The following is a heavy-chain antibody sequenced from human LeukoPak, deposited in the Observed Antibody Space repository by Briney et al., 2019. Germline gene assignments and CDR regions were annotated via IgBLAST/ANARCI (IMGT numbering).Heavy chain of an antibody. Sequence: SQTLSLTCAISGDSVSSKSAAWNWIRQSPSGGLEWVGRTYYRSKWSNDYAASVKSRITVNPDTSKNRFSLQLSSVTPEDTAVYYCARSRGATFDYWGQGTLVTVSS. CDR2: TYYRSKWSN. CDR1: GDSVSSKSAA. V-gene: IGHV6-1*01. D-gene: IGHD4/OR15-4a*01. CDR3: ARSRGATFDY. J-gene: IGHJ4*02.